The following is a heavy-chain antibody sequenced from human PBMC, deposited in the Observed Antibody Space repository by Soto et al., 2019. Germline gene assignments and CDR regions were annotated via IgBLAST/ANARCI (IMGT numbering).Heavy chain of an antibody. CDR1: GYTFTDYW. D-gene: IGHD2-15*01. Sequence: GESLKISCKCSGYTFTDYWIAWVRQMPGKGPEWMGMIYPGDSDTRYSPSFQGQGTISADKSMTTAYLQWNSLKASDTAMYYCARISRVPANRRNSGMDIWGHVTTVT. CDR2: IYPGDSDT. V-gene: IGHV5-51*01. J-gene: IGHJ6*01. CDR3: ARISRVPANRRNSGMDI.